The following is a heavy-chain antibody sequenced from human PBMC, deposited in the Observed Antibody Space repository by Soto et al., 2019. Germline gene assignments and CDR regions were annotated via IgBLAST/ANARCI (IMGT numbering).Heavy chain of an antibody. Sequence: SSETLSLTCTVSGDSISSSSFYWGWIRQPPGKGLEWIGSIYYSGNTYYNPSPKSRVTISVDTSKNQFSLKLISVTTADTAVFFFAREENLGRWIQPLASWGRGPLVTVSA. CDR3: AREENLGRWIQPLAS. V-gene: IGHV4-39*07. J-gene: IGHJ5*02. CDR2: IYYSGNT. CDR1: GDSISSSSFY. D-gene: IGHD2-2*03.